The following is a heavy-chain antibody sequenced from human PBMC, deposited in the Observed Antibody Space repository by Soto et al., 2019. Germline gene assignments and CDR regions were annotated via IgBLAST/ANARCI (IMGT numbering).Heavy chain of an antibody. D-gene: IGHD4-4*01. V-gene: IGHV5-10-1*01. Sequence: GESLKISCKGSGYSFTSYWISWVRQMPGKGLEWMGRIDPSDSYTNYSPSFQGHVTISADKSISTAYLQWSSLKASDTAMYYCARGAGTTVTSYYYYYYGMDVWGQGTTVTVSS. CDR1: GYSFTSYW. CDR3: ARGAGTTVTSYYYYYYGMDV. J-gene: IGHJ6*02. CDR2: IDPSDSYT.